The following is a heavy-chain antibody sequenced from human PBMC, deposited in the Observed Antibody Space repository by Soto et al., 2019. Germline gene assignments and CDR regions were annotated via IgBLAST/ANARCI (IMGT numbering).Heavy chain of an antibody. CDR3: ASSGTTVTTFWYFDL. CDR2: ISYDEDNI. V-gene: IGHV3-30*03. Sequence: QVQLVESGGGVVQPGKSLRLACVASGFTFSNYGMHWVRQAPGEGLEWVAVISYDEDNIYYADSVKGRFTISRDNSKNTLYLQMNSLRPEDTAVYFCASSGTTVTTFWYFDLWGRGTLVTVSS. D-gene: IGHD4-17*01. J-gene: IGHJ2*01. CDR1: GFTFSNYG.